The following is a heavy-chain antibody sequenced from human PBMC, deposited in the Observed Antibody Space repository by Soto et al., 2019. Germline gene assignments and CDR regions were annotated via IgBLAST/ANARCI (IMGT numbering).Heavy chain of an antibody. CDR2: IYYSGST. D-gene: IGHD2-15*01. Sequence: QVQLQESGPGLVKPSQTLSLTCTVSGGSISSGGYYWGWIRQHPGKGLEWIGYIYYSGSTYYNPSLKSRVTISVDTSKNQFSLKLSSVTAADTAVYYCARRLGYCSGGSCLSAGSDVWGQGTTVTVSS. V-gene: IGHV4-31*03. CDR1: GGSISSGGYY. J-gene: IGHJ6*02. CDR3: ARRLGYCSGGSCLSAGSDV.